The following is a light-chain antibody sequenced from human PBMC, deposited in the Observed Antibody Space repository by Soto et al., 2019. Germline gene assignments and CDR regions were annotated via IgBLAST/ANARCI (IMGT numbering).Light chain of an antibody. J-gene: IGKJ1*01. CDR3: QQYGSSPWT. CDR1: QSVSSSY. V-gene: IGKV3-20*01. CDR2: GAS. Sequence: DILLAQSPDSRSLSPGGVATRSSMASQSVSSSYLAWYQQKPGQAPRLLIYGASSRATGIPDRFSGSGSGTDFTLTISRLEPEDFAVYYRQQYGSSPWTFGQGTKVDIK.